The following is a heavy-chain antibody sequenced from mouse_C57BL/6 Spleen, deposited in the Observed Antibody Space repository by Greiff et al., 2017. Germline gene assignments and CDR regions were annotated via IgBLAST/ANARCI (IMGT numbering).Heavy chain of an antibody. D-gene: IGHD2-4*01. Sequence: VQLQQSGPELVKPGASVKLSCKASGYTFTSYDINWVKQRPGQGLEWIGWIYPRDGSTKYNEKFKGKATLTVDTSSSTAYMELHSLTSEDSAVYFWAREGGGLYYDYAMDYWGQGTSVTVSS. CDR2: IYPRDGST. CDR1: GYTFTSYD. V-gene: IGHV1-85*01. CDR3: AREGGGLYYDYAMDY. J-gene: IGHJ4*01.